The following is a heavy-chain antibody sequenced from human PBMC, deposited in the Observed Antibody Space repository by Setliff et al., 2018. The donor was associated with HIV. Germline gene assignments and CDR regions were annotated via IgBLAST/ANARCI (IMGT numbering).Heavy chain of an antibody. CDR3: ARGGIGVAGPPGD. Sequence: GASVKVSCKASGYSFSSYGFSWVRQAPGQGLEWMGWISAYNDNTNYAQKFQGRVTMTTDASTSTAYMEVRSLRSDDTAVYYCARGGIGVAGPPGDWGQGSLVTVSS. CDR2: ISAYNDNT. CDR1: GYSFSSYG. D-gene: IGHD6-19*01. J-gene: IGHJ4*02. V-gene: IGHV1-18*01.